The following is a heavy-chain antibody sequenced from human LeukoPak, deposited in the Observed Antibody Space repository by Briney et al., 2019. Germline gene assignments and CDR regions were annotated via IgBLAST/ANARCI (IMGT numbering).Heavy chain of an antibody. V-gene: IGHV4-34*01. CDR2: INHSGST. Sequence: SETLSLTCAVYGGSFSGYYWSWIRQPPGKGLEWIGEINHSGSTNYNPSLKSRVTISVDTSKNQFSLKLSSVTAVDTAVYYCARGGGYSYGYYWGQGTLVTVSS. CDR3: ARGGGYSYGYY. J-gene: IGHJ4*02. CDR1: GGSFSGYY. D-gene: IGHD5-18*01.